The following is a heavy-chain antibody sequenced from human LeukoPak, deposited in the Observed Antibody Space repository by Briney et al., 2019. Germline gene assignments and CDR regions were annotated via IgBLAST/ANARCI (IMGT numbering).Heavy chain of an antibody. CDR1: GGSFSGYY. Sequence: SETLSLTCAVYGGSFSGYYWSWIRQPPGKGLEWIGEINHSGSTNYNPSLKSRVTISVDTSKNQFSLKLSSVTPADTAVYYCARRIAAAGMYYWGQGTLVTVSS. D-gene: IGHD6-13*01. CDR3: ARRIAAAGMYY. J-gene: IGHJ4*02. CDR2: INHSGST. V-gene: IGHV4-34*01.